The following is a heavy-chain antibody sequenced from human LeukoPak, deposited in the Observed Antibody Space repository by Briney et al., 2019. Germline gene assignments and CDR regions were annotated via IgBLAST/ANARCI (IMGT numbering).Heavy chain of an antibody. CDR1: GFTFSSYA. D-gene: IGHD2-21*01. CDR3: AKGIARWVYYMDV. Sequence: GGSLRLSCAASGFTFSSYAMSWVRQAPGKGLEWVSAISGSGGSTYYADSVKGRLTISRDNSKNTLYLQMNSLRAEDTAVYYCAKGIARWVYYMDVWGKGTTVTVSS. CDR2: ISGSGGST. J-gene: IGHJ6*03. V-gene: IGHV3-23*01.